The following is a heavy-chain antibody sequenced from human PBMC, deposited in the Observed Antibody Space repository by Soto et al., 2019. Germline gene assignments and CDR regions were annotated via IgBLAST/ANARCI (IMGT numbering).Heavy chain of an antibody. CDR2: FDPEDGET. CDR1: GYTLTELS. Sequence: GASVKVSCKVSGYTLTELSMHWVRQAPGKGLEWMGGFDPEDGETIYAQKFQGRVTMTEDTSTDTAYMELSSLRSEDTAVYYCATEDRPMEWWPARMDVWGQGTTVTVSS. J-gene: IGHJ6*02. CDR3: ATEDRPMEWWPARMDV. D-gene: IGHD3-3*01. V-gene: IGHV1-24*01.